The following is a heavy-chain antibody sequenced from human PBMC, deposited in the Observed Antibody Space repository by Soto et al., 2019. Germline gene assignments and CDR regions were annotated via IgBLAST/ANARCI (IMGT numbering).Heavy chain of an antibody. J-gene: IGHJ6*02. CDR3: TKHYWNSGPHCRDV. CDR2: ISSDSSYI. CDR1: GFIISSFS. D-gene: IGHD1-1*01. Sequence: EVQLVESGGGLVKPGGSLRLSCAASGFIISSFSMNWVRQAPGQGLEWVSSISSDSSYIYYADSLKGRFTISRDNAKNSLYLQMNSLRAEDTAVYYCTKHYWNSGPHCRDVWGQGTTVTVSS. V-gene: IGHV3-21*02.